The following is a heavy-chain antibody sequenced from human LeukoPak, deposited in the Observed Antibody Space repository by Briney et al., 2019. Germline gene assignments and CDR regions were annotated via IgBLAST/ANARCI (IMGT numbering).Heavy chain of an antibody. D-gene: IGHD3-22*01. Sequence: SETLSLTCAVYGGSFSGHCWSWIRQPPGKGLEWIGEINHSGSTNYNPPLKSRVTISVDTSKNQFSLKLSSVTAADTAVYYCARGSQYYYDITGYYSHDYWGQGTLVTVSS. J-gene: IGHJ4*02. CDR2: INHSGST. CDR3: ARGSQYYYDITGYYSHDY. V-gene: IGHV4-34*01. CDR1: GGSFSGHC.